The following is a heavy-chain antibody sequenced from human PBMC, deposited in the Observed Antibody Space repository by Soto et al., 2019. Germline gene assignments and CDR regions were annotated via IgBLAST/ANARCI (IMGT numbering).Heavy chain of an antibody. CDR2: VNPKSGNT. CDR1: GYSFSTYD. J-gene: IGHJ5*02. D-gene: IGHD2-2*02. Sequence: QVQLVQSGAEVKKPGASVKVSCKASGYSFSTYDINWVRQAAGQGLEWMGWVNPKSGNTDYAQRFRGRVTMNSNTSISRALMEMSALTSEDTAVYYCARPYCDSTSCYTDWFDPWGQGTLVTVSS. V-gene: IGHV1-8*01. CDR3: ARPYCDSTSCYTDWFDP.